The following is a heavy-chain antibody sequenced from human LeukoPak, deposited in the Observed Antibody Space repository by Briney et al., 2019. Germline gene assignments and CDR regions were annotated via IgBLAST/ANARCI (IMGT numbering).Heavy chain of an antibody. CDR2: IWYDGSNK. J-gene: IGHJ4*02. Sequence: PGGSLRLSCAASGFTFSSYGMHWVRQAPGKGLEWVAVIWYDGSNKYYADSVKGRFTLSRDNSKNTLYLQMNSLRAEDTAVYYCARDGLYDSGTYIDYWGQGTLVTVSS. CDR1: GFTFSSYG. CDR3: ARDGLYDSGTYIDY. V-gene: IGHV3-33*01. D-gene: IGHD3-10*01.